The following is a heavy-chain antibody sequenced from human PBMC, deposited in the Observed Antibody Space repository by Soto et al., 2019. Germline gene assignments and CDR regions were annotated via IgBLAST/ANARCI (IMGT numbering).Heavy chain of an antibody. V-gene: IGHV3-30*18. Sequence: QVQLVESGGGVVQPGRSLRLSCAASGFTFSSYGMHWVRQAPGKGLEWVAVISYDGSNKYYADSVKGRFTISRDNSKNTLYLQTNSLRAEGTAVYYCGNEDYWGQGTLVTVSS. J-gene: IGHJ4*02. CDR2: ISYDGSNK. CDR3: GNEDY. CDR1: GFTFSSYG.